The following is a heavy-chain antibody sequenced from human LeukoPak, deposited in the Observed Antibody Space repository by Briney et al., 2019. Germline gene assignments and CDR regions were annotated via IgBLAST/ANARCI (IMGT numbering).Heavy chain of an antibody. D-gene: IGHD1-26*01. J-gene: IGHJ4*02. CDR2: INHSGST. CDR1: GGSFSGYY. CDR3: ARRKWFDY. V-gene: IGHV4-34*01. Sequence: SETLSLTCAVYGGSFSGYYWSWIRQPPGKGLEWIGEINHSGSTNYNPSLKSRVTISVDTSKNQFSLKLSSVTAADTAVYYCARRKWFDYWGQGTLVTVSS.